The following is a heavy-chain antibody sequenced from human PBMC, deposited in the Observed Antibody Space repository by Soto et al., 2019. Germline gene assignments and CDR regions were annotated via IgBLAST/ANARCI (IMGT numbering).Heavy chain of an antibody. CDR2: ISGSGGST. J-gene: IGHJ4*02. D-gene: IGHD1-26*01. CDR3: ARDSGLRGSYIDY. CDR1: GFTFSSYA. Sequence: EVQLLESGGGLVQPGGSLRLSCAASGFTFSSYAMSWVRQAPGKGLEWVSAISGSGGSTYYADSVKGRFTISRDNSKNTLYLQMNSLRAEDTAVYYCARDSGLRGSYIDYWGQGTLVTVSS. V-gene: IGHV3-23*01.